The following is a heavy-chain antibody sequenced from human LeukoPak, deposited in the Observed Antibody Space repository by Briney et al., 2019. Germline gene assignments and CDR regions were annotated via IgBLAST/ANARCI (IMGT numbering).Heavy chain of an antibody. CDR2: IYYSGST. V-gene: IGHV4-39*07. D-gene: IGHD6-19*01. Sequence: SETLSLTCTVSGGSISSSSYYWGWIRQPPGKGLEWIGSIYYSGSTYYNPSLKSRVTISVDTSKNQFSLKLSSVTAADTAVYYCAREVAGAEGTTYYYYYYMDVWGKGTTVTVSS. J-gene: IGHJ6*03. CDR1: GGSISSSSYY. CDR3: AREVAGAEGTTYYYYYYMDV.